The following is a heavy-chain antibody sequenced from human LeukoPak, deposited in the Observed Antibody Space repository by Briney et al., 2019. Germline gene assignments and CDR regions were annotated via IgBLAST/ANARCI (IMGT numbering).Heavy chain of an antibody. J-gene: IGHJ3*02. CDR2: ISATGVNT. CDR1: GFGSKNYA. CDR3: ARQPAGYSYGAGAFDI. V-gene: IGHV3-23*01. Sequence: PGGSLRLSCTTSGFGSKNYAMSWVRLAPGKGLEWVSIISATGVNTYYADSVKGRFTISRDNSKNTLYLQMNGLRAEDTAVYYCARQPAGYSYGAGAFDIWGQGTMVTVSS. D-gene: IGHD5-18*01.